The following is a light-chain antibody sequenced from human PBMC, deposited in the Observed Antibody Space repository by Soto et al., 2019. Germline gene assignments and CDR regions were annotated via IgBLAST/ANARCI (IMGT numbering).Light chain of an antibody. CDR2: EGS. CDR1: SSDVGSYNL. Sequence: QSALTQPASVSGSPGQSITISCTGTSSDVGSYNLVSWYQQHPGKAPKLMIYEGSKRPSGVSNSFSGSKSGNTASLTISGLQAEDEADYYCCSYAGSSTDVVFGGGTKVTVL. J-gene: IGLJ2*01. CDR3: CSYAGSSTDVV. V-gene: IGLV2-23*01.